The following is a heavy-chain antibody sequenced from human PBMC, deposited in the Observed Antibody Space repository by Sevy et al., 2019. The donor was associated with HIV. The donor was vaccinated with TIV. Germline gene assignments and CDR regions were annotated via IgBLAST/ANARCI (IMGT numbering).Heavy chain of an antibody. CDR2: ITPNSGGT. J-gene: IGHJ4*02. D-gene: IGHD1-1*01. V-gene: IGHV1-2*06. CDR1: GYTFTGYY. Sequence: ASVKVSCKASGYTFTGYYIHWIRQAPGQGLEWMGRITPNSGGTNYAQKFQGRVTMTRETSISTVYMELTRLTSDDTAVYYCARVPPLIHDGQNYWGQGTLVTVSS. CDR3: ARVPPLIHDGQNY.